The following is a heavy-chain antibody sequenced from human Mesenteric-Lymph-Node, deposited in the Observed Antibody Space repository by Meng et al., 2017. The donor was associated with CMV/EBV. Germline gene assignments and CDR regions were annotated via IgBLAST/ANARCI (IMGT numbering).Heavy chain of an antibody. CDR3: AKDRAVYSVFGVIMPDY. V-gene: IGHV3-23*01. CDR1: GFTFINYA. Sequence: GGSLRLSCTASGFTFINYAMSWLRQAPGKRLEWVSSISGGGSSTYYADSVKGRFTISRDNSKNTLYLEMNSLRADDTAVYYCAKDRAVYSVFGVIMPDYWGQGTQVTVSS. CDR2: ISGGGSST. J-gene: IGHJ4*02. D-gene: IGHD3-3*01.